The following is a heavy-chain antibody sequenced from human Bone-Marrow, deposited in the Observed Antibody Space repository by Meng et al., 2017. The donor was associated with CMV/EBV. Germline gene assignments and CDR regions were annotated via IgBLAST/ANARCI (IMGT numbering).Heavy chain of an antibody. V-gene: IGHV3-21*01. Sequence: LSLTCAASGFTFSSYSMNWVRQAPGKGLEWVSSISSSSSYIYYADSVKGRFTISRDNTKNSLYLQMNSLRAEDTAVYYCAREDYSNYNAFDIWGQGTRVTGSS. D-gene: IGHD4-11*01. CDR2: ISSSSSYI. CDR3: AREDYSNYNAFDI. J-gene: IGHJ3*02. CDR1: GFTFSSYS.